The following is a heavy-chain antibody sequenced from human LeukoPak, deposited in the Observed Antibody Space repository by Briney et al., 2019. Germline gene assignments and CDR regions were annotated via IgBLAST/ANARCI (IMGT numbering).Heavy chain of an antibody. J-gene: IGHJ1*01. V-gene: IGHV4-30-4*08. CDR2: IHYSGST. Sequence: PSQTLSLTCTVSGGSISSDDYYWTWIRQSPGKGLEWIGYIHYSGSTYYNPSLKTRLSISVDTSKNQFSLNLSSVTAADTAVYYCASLGYCTNGVCYSHFHHWGQGTLVTVSS. CDR3: ASLGYCTNGVCYSHFHH. D-gene: IGHD2-8*01. CDR1: GGSISSDDYY.